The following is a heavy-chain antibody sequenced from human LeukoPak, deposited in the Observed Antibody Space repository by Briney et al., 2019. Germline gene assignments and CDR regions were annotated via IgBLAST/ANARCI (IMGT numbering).Heavy chain of an antibody. CDR1: GGSISSGGYS. CDR3: ARGIGYCSGGSCYGTLNFDY. Sequence: PSETLSLTCAVSGGSISSGGYSWSWIPQPPGKGLEWIGYIYHSGSTYYNPSLKSRVTISVDRSKNQFYLKLSSVTAADTAVYYCARGIGYCSGGSCYGTLNFDYWGQGTLVTVSS. CDR2: IYHSGST. J-gene: IGHJ4*02. D-gene: IGHD2-15*01. V-gene: IGHV4-30-2*01.